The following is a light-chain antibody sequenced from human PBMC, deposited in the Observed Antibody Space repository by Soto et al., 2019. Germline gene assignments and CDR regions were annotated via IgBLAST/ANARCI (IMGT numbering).Light chain of an antibody. CDR3: GTWDSSLSAFV. CDR2: ENN. Sequence: QPVLTQPPSVSAAPGQKVTISCSGSSSNIGSNYVSWYQHLPGTAPKLLIYENNKRPSGIPDRFSGSKSGTSATLGITGLQTGDEADYCCGTWDSSLSAFVFGTGTKVTVL. J-gene: IGLJ1*01. V-gene: IGLV1-51*02. CDR1: SSNIGSNY.